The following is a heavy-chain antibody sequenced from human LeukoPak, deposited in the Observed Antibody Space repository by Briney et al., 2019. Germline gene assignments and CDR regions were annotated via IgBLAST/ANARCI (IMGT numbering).Heavy chain of an antibody. CDR3: AREATVAMAVPGTLGWFDP. V-gene: IGHV4-61*08. Sequence: PSETLSLTCTVSGGSISSGGYYWSWIRQHPGKGLEWIGYIYYSGSTYYNPSLKSRVTISVDTSKNQFSLKLSSVTAADTAVYYCAREATVAMAVPGTLGWFDPWGQGTLVTVSS. J-gene: IGHJ5*02. CDR2: IYYSGST. D-gene: IGHD6-13*01. CDR1: GGSISSGGYY.